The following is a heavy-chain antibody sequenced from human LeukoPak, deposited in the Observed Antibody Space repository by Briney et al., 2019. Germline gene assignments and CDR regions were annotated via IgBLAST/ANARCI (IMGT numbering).Heavy chain of an antibody. Sequence: GGSLRLSCAASGFTFASYAMSWVRQAPGKGLEWVSTITGSGDSTYYADSVKGRFTISRDNSKNTLYLQMNSLRVEDTAVYYCARRTSYYFPYWGQGTLVTVSS. CDR3: ARRTSYYFPY. D-gene: IGHD1/OR15-1a*01. V-gene: IGHV3-23*01. CDR2: ITGSGDST. J-gene: IGHJ4*02. CDR1: GFTFASYA.